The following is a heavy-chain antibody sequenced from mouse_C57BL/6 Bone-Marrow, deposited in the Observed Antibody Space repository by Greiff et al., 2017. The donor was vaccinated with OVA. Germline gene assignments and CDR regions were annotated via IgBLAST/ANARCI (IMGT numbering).Heavy chain of an antibody. CDR2: ISSGSSTI. CDR3: ARINYWYFDV. V-gene: IGHV5-17*01. CDR1: GFTFSDYG. Sequence: DVMLAESGGGLVKPGGSLKLSCAASGFTFSDYGMHWVRQAPEKGLEWVAYISSGSSTIYYADTVKGRFTISRDNAKNTLFLQMTSLRSEDTAMYYCARINYWYFDVWGTGTTVTVSS. J-gene: IGHJ1*03.